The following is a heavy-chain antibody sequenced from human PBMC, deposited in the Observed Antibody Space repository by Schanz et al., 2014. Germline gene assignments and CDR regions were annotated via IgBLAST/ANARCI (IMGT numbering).Heavy chain of an antibody. J-gene: IGHJ6*02. CDR1: GYSIGGYY. Sequence: QVQLVQSGAEVKKLGASVKVSCKASGYSIGGYYMHWVRQAPGVGPEWMGRINPNTGGTQYAQKFQGRVTMTTAKSISTVYMELSRLRSDDTAVYYCARVRSEDYGGMDVWGQGTTVTVSS. CDR3: ARVRSEDYGGMDV. V-gene: IGHV1-2*06. CDR2: INPNTGGT.